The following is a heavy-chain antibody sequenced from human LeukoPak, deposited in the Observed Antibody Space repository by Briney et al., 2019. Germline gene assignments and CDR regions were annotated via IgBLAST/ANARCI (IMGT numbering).Heavy chain of an antibody. Sequence: GESLKISCKGSGYSFTNYWIGWVRQTPGRGLEWMGLIYPGDSDTRYSPSFQGQVTISADKSTSTAYLQWSSLKASDTAMYYCARHEPGTPPGVSDFWGQGTLVTVSS. CDR1: GYSFTNYW. CDR2: IYPGDSDT. V-gene: IGHV5-51*01. D-gene: IGHD6-6*01. J-gene: IGHJ4*02. CDR3: ARHEPGTPPGVSDF.